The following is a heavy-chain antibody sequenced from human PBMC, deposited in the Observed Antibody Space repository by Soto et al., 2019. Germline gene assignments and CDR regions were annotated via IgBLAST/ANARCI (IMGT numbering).Heavy chain of an antibody. CDR1: GHIFSNYW. J-gene: IGHJ4*02. CDR3: ARQRLWGTSGYYYFEN. CDR2: IYPGDSDT. V-gene: IGHV5-51*01. D-gene: IGHD3-22*01. Sequence: GESLKISCKGSGHIFSNYWIGWVRQMPGKGLEWMGIIYPGDSDTRYSPSFQGQVTITVDKSINTAYLQWSRLKASDTAIYYCARQRLWGTSGYYYFENWGQGTLVNVSS.